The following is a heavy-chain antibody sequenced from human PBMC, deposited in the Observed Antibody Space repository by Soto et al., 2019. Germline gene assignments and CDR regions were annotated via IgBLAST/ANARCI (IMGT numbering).Heavy chain of an antibody. Sequence: EVQLVESGGGLIPPGGSLRLSCAASGFLVNSAYMTWVRQAPGKGLEWLSMINSDGSTLYAESVKGRFTISRDNSKNRLDLQMNRLRAEDTAMYYCARSGYRFDWGYWGQGTLVIVTS. J-gene: IGHJ4*02. CDR2: INSDGST. CDR1: GFLVNSAY. D-gene: IGHD5-18*01. V-gene: IGHV3-53*01. CDR3: ARSGYRFDWGY.